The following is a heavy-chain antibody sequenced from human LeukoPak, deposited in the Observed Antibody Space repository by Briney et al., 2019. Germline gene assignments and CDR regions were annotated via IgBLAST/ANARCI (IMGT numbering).Heavy chain of an antibody. CDR2: ISSNGGST. D-gene: IGHD3-16*01. Sequence: GGSLRLSCSASGFTFSSYAMDWVRQAPGKGLEYVSTISSNGGSTYYADSVKGRFTISRDDSKNTLYLRMSNLRAEDTAVYYCVKEGDYGYYFDYWGQGTLVTVSS. CDR1: GFTFSSYA. J-gene: IGHJ4*02. V-gene: IGHV3-64D*06. CDR3: VKEGDYGYYFDY.